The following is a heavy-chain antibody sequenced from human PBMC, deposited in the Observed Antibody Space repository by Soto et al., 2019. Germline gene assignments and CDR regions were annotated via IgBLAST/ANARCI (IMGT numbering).Heavy chain of an antibody. J-gene: IGHJ5*02. Sequence: EVQLEESGGGLVKPGGSRRLSCAASGFTFTNAYMNWFGQPPGKGLEWVGRIRSKPEGGTTDYAAPVNGRFTISRDDPENTVYLQMISLKTEDTAVYYCTATYYYDSSSWASWGQGAQVIVSS. D-gene: IGHD3-22*01. CDR3: TATYYYDSSSWAS. CDR2: IRSKPEGGTT. CDR1: GFTFTNAY. V-gene: IGHV3-15*07.